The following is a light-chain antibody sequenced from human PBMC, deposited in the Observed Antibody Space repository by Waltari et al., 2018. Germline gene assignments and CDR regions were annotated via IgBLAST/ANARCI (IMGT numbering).Light chain of an antibody. CDR1: QSISSW. V-gene: IGKV1-5*03. CDR3: QQYNGYWT. Sequence: DIQMTQSPSTLSASVGDRVTITCRASQSISSWLAWYQHEPGTAPKLRIYKASTVESGVPSRFGGRGSGTAVTFTVNSLRPDDFATYYCQQYNGYWTFGQGTKVEIK. J-gene: IGKJ1*01. CDR2: KAS.